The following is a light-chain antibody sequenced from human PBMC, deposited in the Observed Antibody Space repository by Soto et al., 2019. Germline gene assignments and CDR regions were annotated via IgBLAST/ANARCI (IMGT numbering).Light chain of an antibody. CDR1: QDISGY. CDR2: AAS. J-gene: IGKJ4*01. Sequence: DIQLTQSPSFLSASVGDRVTITCRASQDISGYLAWYQQKPGKAPKLLSNAASTLQRGVPSRFSGSESGTDFTLTISSLQPEDFATYYCQQFNVYPLTFGGGTRVEIK. CDR3: QQFNVYPLT. V-gene: IGKV1-9*01.